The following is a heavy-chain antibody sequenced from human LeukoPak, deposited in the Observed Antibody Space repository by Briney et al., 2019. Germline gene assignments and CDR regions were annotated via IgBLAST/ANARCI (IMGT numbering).Heavy chain of an antibody. CDR3: ARRILLMMYAGYYYHMDV. Sequence: SETLSLTCTVSGGSISSYYWSWIRQPPGKGLEWIGYIYYSGSTNYNPSLKSRVTISVDTSKNQFSLKLSSVTAADTAVYYCARRILLMMYAGYYYHMDVWGKGTTATVSS. CDR1: GGSISSYY. J-gene: IGHJ6*03. CDR2: IYYSGST. D-gene: IGHD2-8*01. V-gene: IGHV4-59*08.